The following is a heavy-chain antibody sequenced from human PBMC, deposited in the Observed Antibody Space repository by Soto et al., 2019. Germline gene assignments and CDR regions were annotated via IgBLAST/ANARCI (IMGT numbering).Heavy chain of an antibody. CDR1: GFTFSSYA. D-gene: IGHD1-26*01. CDR2: ISGSGGST. V-gene: IGHV3-23*01. CDR3: ARRGSGSYYDY. Sequence: EVQLLESGGGLVQPGGSLRLSCAASGFTFSSYAMRWVRQAPVKGLEWVSAISGSGGSTYYADSVKGRFTISRDNSKNTLYLQMNSLRDEDTAGYYCARRGSGSYYDYWGQGTLVTVSS. J-gene: IGHJ4*02.